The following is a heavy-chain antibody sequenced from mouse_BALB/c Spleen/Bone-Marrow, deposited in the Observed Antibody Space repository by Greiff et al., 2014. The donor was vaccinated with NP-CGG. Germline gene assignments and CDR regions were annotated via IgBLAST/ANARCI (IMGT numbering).Heavy chain of an antibody. CDR1: GFNIKDTH. J-gene: IGHJ2*01. Sequence: VQLKQSGAELVKPGASVKLSCTASGFNIKDTHMHWVKQRPEQGLEWIGRIDPANGNTKYDPKFQGKATITADTSSNTAYLQLSSLTSEDTAVYYCALYYDYDVGYWGQGTTLTVSS. V-gene: IGHV14-3*02. CDR3: ALYYDYDVGY. D-gene: IGHD2-4*01. CDR2: IDPANGNT.